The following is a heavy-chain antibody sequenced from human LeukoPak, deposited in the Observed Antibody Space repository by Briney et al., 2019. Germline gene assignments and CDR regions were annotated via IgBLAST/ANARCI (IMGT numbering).Heavy chain of an antibody. J-gene: IGHJ6*03. V-gene: IGHV4-34*01. D-gene: IGHD2-2*01. CDR2: INHSGST. CDR3: ARGRAVPAAMRSYYYYVDV. CDR1: GGSFSGYY. Sequence: ETLSLTCAVYGGSFSGYYWSWIRQPPGKGLEWIGEINHSGSTNYNPSLKSRVTISVDTSKNQFSLKLSSVTAADTAVYYCARGRAVPAAMRSYYYYVDVWGKGTTVTVSS.